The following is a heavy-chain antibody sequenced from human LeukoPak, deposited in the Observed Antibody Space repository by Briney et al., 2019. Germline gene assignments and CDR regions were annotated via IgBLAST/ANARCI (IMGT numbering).Heavy chain of an antibody. CDR1: GYTFTSYA. V-gene: IGHV7-4-1*02. CDR2: INTNTGNP. Sequence: GASVKVSCKASGYTFTSYAMNWVRQAPGQGLEWMGWINTNTGNPTYAQGFTGRFVFSLDTSVSTAYLQISSLKAEDTAVYYCARDPEGYSSSWPNWFDPWGQGTLATVSS. CDR3: ARDPEGYSSSWPNWFDP. J-gene: IGHJ5*02. D-gene: IGHD6-13*01.